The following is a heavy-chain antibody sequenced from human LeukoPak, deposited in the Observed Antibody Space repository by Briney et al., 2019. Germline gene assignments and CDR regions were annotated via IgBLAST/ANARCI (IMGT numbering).Heavy chain of an antibody. CDR3: AREWSYGDYYDY. CDR2: ISAYNGNT. V-gene: IGHV1-18*01. J-gene: IGHJ4*02. CDR1: GYTFTNYG. Sequence: ASVKVSCKASGYTFTNYGINWVRQAPGQGLVWMGWISAYNGNTNYAQKLQGRVTMTTDTSTSTAYMELGSLRSDDTAVYYCAREWSYGDYYDYRGQGTLVTVSS. D-gene: IGHD4-17*01.